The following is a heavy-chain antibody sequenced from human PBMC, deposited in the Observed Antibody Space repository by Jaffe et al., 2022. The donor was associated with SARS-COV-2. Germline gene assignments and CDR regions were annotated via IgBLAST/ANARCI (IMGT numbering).Heavy chain of an antibody. D-gene: IGHD3-3*01. CDR1: GFTFGSYA. J-gene: IGHJ4*02. Sequence: EVHLLESGGGLVQPGESLRLSCTAAGFTFGSYAMNWVRQAPGKGLEWVSSISGNGGSTYYADSVEGRFTISRDNSENTMYLQMNSLRAEDTAIYYCAKDQSHDFWSGHFDSWGQGTLVTVSS. CDR3: AKDQSHDFWSGHFDS. V-gene: IGHV3-23*01. CDR2: ISGNGGST.